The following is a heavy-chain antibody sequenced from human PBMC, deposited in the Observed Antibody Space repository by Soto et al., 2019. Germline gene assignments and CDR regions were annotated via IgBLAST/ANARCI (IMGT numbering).Heavy chain of an antibody. D-gene: IGHD6-13*01. CDR3: AHRLAATGLFDY. CDR1: GFSLSTSGVG. V-gene: IGHV2-5*02. CDR2: IYWDDDK. Sequence: QITLKESGPTLVKPTQTLTLTCTFSGFSLSTSGVGVGWIRQPPGRALEWLALIYWDDDKRYSPSLKSRLTITKDTSKNQVVLTMTNMVPVDTATYYCAHRLAATGLFDYWGQGTLVTVSS. J-gene: IGHJ4*02.